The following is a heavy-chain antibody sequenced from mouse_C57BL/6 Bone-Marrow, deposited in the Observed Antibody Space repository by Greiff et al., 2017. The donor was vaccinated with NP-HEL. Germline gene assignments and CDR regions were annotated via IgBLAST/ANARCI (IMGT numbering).Heavy chain of an antibody. V-gene: IGHV1-53*01. CDR3: VRDSGYAYDY. CDR2: INPSNGGT. J-gene: IGHJ2*01. CDR1: GYSFTSYW. Sequence: QVQLQQSGTELVKPGASVKLSCTASGYSFTSYWMHWVKQRPGQGLEWSGNINPSNGGTNYNEKFKSKATLTVDKSSSTAYMQLSRLTSEDSAVYSCVRDSGYAYDYWGQGTTLTVSS. D-gene: IGHD3-2*02.